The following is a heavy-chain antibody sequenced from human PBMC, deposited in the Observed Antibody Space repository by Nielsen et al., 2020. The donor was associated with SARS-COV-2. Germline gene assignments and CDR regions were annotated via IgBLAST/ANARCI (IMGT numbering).Heavy chain of an antibody. CDR1: GYTFTSYA. CDR2: INAGNGNT. J-gene: IGHJ4*01. D-gene: IGHD3-3*01. Sequence: ASVKVSCKASGYTFTSYAMHWVRQAPGQGLEWMGWINAGNGNTKYSQKFQGRVTITRDTSASTAYMELSSLRSEDTAVYYCARDYDFWIGYDYWGHGTLVTVSS. CDR3: ARDYDFWIGYDY. V-gene: IGHV1-3*01.